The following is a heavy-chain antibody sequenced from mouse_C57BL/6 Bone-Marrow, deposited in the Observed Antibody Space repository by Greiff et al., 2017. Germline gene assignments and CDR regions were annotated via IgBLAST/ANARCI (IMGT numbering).Heavy chain of an antibody. CDR3: TTVDYDYFDY. J-gene: IGHJ2*01. CDR1: GFNIKDDY. V-gene: IGHV14-4*01. CDR2: IDPENGDT. D-gene: IGHD2-4*01. Sequence: EVQLQQSGAELVRPGASVKLSCTASGFNIKDDYMHWVKQRPEQGLEWIGWIDPENGDTEYASKFQGKATITAYTSSNTAYLQLSSLTSEDTAVYYCTTVDYDYFDYWGQGTTLTVSS.